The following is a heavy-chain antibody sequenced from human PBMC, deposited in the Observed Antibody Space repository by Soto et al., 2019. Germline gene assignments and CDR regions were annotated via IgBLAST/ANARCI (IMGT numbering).Heavy chain of an antibody. CDR1: GVSIHNSHSF. D-gene: IGHD2-21*01. CDR3: GRVVEGATRHTDPDS. Sequence: PSETLSLTCTVSGVSIHNSHSFWAWIRQPPGKGLEFICSVYHNGGAHYNSSLKSRVTISVDTAHNQVSLRMRSLTAADTAVYYCGRVVEGATRHTDPDSWGQGILVTVSS. J-gene: IGHJ5*01. V-gene: IGHV4-39*01. CDR2: VYHNGGA.